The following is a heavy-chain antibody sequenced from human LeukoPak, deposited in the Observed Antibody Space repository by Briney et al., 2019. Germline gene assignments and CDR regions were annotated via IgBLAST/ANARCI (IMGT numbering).Heavy chain of an antibody. CDR3: ARECERYFDWSPPPGHYGMDV. CDR1: GGTFSSYA. Sequence: SVKVSCKASGGTFSSYAISWVRQAPGQGLEWMGGITPIFGTANYAQKFQGRVTITADESTSTAYMELSSLRSEDTAVYYCARECERYFDWSPPPGHYGMDVWGQGTTVTVSS. CDR2: ITPIFGTA. J-gene: IGHJ6*02. D-gene: IGHD3-9*01. V-gene: IGHV1-69*13.